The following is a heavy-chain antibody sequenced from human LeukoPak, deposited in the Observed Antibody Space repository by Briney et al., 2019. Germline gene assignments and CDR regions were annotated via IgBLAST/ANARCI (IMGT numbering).Heavy chain of an antibody. Sequence: AAVKISCKASVYTFTSHYMHWVRQAPGQGLEWMGVIHPSGSSTNYAQKFQGRVTMTKDTSTSTVYIELNSLRSEDTAVYYCARMDMDIAMVTNYLDHWGQGTLVTVSS. V-gene: IGHV1-46*01. CDR3: ARMDMDIAMVTNYLDH. CDR2: IHPSGSST. D-gene: IGHD5-18*01. CDR1: VYTFTSHY. J-gene: IGHJ4*02.